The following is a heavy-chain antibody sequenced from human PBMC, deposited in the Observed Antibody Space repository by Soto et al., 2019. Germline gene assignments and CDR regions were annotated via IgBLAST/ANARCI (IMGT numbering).Heavy chain of an antibody. CDR3: AKDLREMATIRPDS. Sequence: QVQLVESGGGVVQPWRSLRLSCAASGFTFSSFGIHWVRQAPGKGLEWVAVISYDGIDKNYADSVKGRFTISRDNSRNTVYLQMNSLRVEDTAIYYCAKDLREMATIRPDSWGQGTLVTVSS. V-gene: IGHV3-30*18. D-gene: IGHD5-12*01. CDR2: ISYDGIDK. J-gene: IGHJ4*02. CDR1: GFTFSSFG.